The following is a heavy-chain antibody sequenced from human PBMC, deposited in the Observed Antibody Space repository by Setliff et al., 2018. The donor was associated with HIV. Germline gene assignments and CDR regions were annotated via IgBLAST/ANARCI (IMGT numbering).Heavy chain of an antibody. CDR1: AFTFSSYSMN. CDR3: ARRDGYSYGFYFDY. V-gene: IGHV4-39*01. D-gene: IGHD5-18*01. Sequence: GSLRLSCAASAFTFSSYSMNWVRQAPGKGLEWIGTIYYSGSTYYNPSLKSRLTISVDTSKNQFSLKLSSVTAADTAVYYCARRDGYSYGFYFDYWGQGTLVTVSS. J-gene: IGHJ4*02. CDR2: IYYSGST.